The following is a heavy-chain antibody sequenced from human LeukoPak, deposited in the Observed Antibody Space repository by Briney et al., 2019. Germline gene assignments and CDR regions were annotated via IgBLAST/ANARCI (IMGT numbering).Heavy chain of an antibody. CDR3: ARDREGATIVGTFDY. V-gene: IGHV4-38-2*02. CDR1: GYSISIGYY. CDR2: IYHSGST. Sequence: PSETLSLTCAVSGYSISIGYYWGWIRQPPGKGLEWIGSIYHSGSTYYNPSLKSRVTISVDTSKNQFSLKLSSVTAADTAVYYCARDREGATIVGTFDYWGQGTLVTVSS. J-gene: IGHJ4*02. D-gene: IGHD1-26*01.